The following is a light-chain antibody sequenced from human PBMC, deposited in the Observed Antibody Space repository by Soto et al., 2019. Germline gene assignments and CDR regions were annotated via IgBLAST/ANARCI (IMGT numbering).Light chain of an antibody. CDR2: GAS. CDR1: QSVSGRF. CDR3: QHHDSSPTWT. Sequence: EIVLTQSPGTLSLSPGERATLSCRASQSVSGRFLTWYQQKGGPAPRLLIYGASTRATGIPDRFSGSGSGTDFTLTISRLEPEDFAVYYCQHHDSSPTWTFGQGTKVEIK. J-gene: IGKJ1*01. V-gene: IGKV3-20*01.